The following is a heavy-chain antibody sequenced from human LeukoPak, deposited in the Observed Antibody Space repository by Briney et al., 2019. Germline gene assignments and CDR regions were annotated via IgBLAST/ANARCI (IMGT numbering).Heavy chain of an antibody. V-gene: IGHV4-61*09. CDR1: GVSISSGTYY. D-gene: IGHD1-26*01. CDR3: ARGGSWEIPYYFHY. CDR2: IYTSGST. Sequence: TSETLSLTCTVSGVSISSGTYYWSWLRQPAGKGLEWIGHIYTSGSTNYNPSLKSRVTISVDTSKNQFSLKLSSVTAADTAVYYCARGGSWEIPYYFHYWGQGTLVTVSS. J-gene: IGHJ4*02.